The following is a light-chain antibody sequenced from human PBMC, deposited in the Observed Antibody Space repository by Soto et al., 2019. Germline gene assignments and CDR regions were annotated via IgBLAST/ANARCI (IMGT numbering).Light chain of an antibody. J-gene: IGLJ2*01. CDR2: DDS. V-gene: IGLV3-21*02. CDR1: NIGSKN. Sequence: SYELTQPPSVSVAPGRTARITCGGNNIGSKNVHWYQQKPGRAPVLVVYDDSDRPSGIPDRFSGSNSGSTATLTINRVEAGDEADYYCQVWDGNRDHPIFGGGTKVTVL. CDR3: QVWDGNRDHPI.